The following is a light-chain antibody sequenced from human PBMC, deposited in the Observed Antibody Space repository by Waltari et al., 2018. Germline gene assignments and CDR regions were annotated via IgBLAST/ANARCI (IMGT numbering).Light chain of an antibody. CDR3: QQYGSSPPMYT. Sequence: EVVLTQSPGTLSLSPRERATLSCRASQSVASSYLVWYQQKPGQAPRLLIYGASSRATGIPDRFSGSGSGTDFTLTISRLEPEDFAVYFCQQYGSSPPMYTFGQGTKLEIK. CDR2: GAS. J-gene: IGKJ2*01. V-gene: IGKV3-20*01. CDR1: QSVASSY.